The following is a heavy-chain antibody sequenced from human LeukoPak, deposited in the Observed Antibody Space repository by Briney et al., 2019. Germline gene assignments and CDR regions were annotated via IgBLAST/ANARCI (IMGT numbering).Heavy chain of an antibody. V-gene: IGHV3-21*01. J-gene: IGHJ4*02. CDR3: ARDFGGALKTALDY. D-gene: IGHD4-23*01. CDR1: GFTFSTYS. CDR2: IANSIIHI. Sequence: GGSLRLSCAASGFTFSTYSMNWVRQAPGKGLEWVSSIANSIIHIYYADSVKGRLTISRDNAKNSLYLQMDSLRAEDTAVYYCARDFGGALKTALDYWGQGTLVTVSS.